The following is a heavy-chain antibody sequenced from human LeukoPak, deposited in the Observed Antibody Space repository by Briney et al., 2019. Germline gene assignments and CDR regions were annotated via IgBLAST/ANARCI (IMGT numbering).Heavy chain of an antibody. CDR1: GFTFSTYA. Sequence: GGSLRLSCAASGFTFSTYAVHWVRQAPGKGLEWVTVISYDGSQTHYIDSVKGRFTISRDNSQNTLYLQMNSLRAEDTAVYFCATSGLSRFGFWGQGTLVTVSS. V-gene: IGHV3-30*04. CDR3: ATSGLSRFGF. J-gene: IGHJ4*02. CDR2: ISYDGSQT. D-gene: IGHD2/OR15-2a*01.